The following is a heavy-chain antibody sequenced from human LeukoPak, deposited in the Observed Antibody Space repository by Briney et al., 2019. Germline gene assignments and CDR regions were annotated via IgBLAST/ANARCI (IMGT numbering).Heavy chain of an antibody. J-gene: IGHJ5*02. D-gene: IGHD3-10*01. Sequence: PSETLSLTCTVSGGSISSSSYYWGWIRQPPGKGLEWIGSMYYSGSTSYNPSLKSRVTISADTSKNQFSLKLSSVTAADTAVYHCARHRYYYGSGRRWFDPWGEGTLVTVSS. CDR3: ARHRYYYGSGRRWFDP. CDR2: MYYSGST. CDR1: GGSISSSSYY. V-gene: IGHV4-39*01.